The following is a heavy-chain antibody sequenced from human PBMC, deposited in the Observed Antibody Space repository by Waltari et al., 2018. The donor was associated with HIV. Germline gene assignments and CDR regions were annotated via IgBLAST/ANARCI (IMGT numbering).Heavy chain of an antibody. CDR2: INPISGGT. D-gene: IGHD2-8*01. V-gene: IGHV1-2*06. CDR3: TRIPKVGVYFDY. J-gene: IGHJ4*02. Sequence: QVQLVQSGAEVKKPGASVKVSCKASGYTFTGYYIHWVRQAPGKGLEWMGRINPISGGTDYAQKFQGRVTMTRDTSISTAYMELRRLRSDDTAVYFCTRIPKVGVYFDYWGQGTLVTVSS. CDR1: GYTFTGYY.